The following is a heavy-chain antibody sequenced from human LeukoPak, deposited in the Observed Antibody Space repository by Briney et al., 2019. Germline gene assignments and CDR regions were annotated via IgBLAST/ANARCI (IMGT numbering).Heavy chain of an antibody. CDR1: GYSFTSYW. CDR3: ARSNEDIVVVPAAQPPYAFDI. D-gene: IGHD2-2*01. V-gene: IGHV5-51*01. J-gene: IGHJ3*02. Sequence: GGSLKISCKGSGYSFTSYWIGWVRQMPGKGLEWMGIIYPGDSDTRYSPSFQGQVTISADKSISTAYLQWSSLKASDTAMYYCARSNEDIVVVPAAQPPYAFDIWGQGTMVTVSS. CDR2: IYPGDSDT.